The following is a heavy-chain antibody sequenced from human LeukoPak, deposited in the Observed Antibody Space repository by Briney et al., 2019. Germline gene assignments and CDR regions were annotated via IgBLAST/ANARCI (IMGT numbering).Heavy chain of an antibody. CDR1: GFTFSTSW. J-gene: IGHJ4*02. CDR3: ARGRYSGTTYYFDY. V-gene: IGHV3-7*03. Sequence: GGSLRLFCAASGFTFSTSWMSLVRQVPGKGPGGVGKIKKHGSEPYYVDSVKGRFPIYRDNAKNSLYLQMNSLRAEDTAIYYCARGRYSGTTYYFDYWGQGPLVTVSS. D-gene: IGHD5-12*01. CDR2: IKKHGSEP.